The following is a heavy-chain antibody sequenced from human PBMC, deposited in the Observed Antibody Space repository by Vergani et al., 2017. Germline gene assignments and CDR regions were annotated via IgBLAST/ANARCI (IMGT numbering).Heavy chain of an antibody. CDR3: ARRSGGYYSGGKVHPLRTAFDV. CDR1: GGSISAGYYF. D-gene: IGHD2-15*01. CDR2: ISASGNA. Sequence: QVQLQASGPGRVKPSQTLSLTCTMSGGSISAGYYFWRWIRQPAGKGLEWLGHISASGNASHSPSLKTRVSMSVDTSKNQSSLTVTSVTAADTAIYFCARRSGGYYSGGKVHPLRTAFDVWGHGTVVTVSS. J-gene: IGHJ3*01. V-gene: IGHV4-61*02.